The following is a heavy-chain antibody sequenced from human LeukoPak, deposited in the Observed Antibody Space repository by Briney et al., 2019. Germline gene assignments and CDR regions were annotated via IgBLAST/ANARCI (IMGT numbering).Heavy chain of an antibody. CDR3: AKEPREYCSSTSCPNWIDP. Sequence: GGTLRLSCAVSGFTFSSYAMSWVRQAPGQGLEWVSAISASGGTTYYADSVKGRFTISRDNSKNTLYLQTSSLRAEDTAVYCCAKEPREYCSSTSCPNWIDPWGQGTLVTVSS. V-gene: IGHV3-23*01. CDR1: GFTFSSYA. D-gene: IGHD2-2*01. J-gene: IGHJ5*02. CDR2: ISASGGTT.